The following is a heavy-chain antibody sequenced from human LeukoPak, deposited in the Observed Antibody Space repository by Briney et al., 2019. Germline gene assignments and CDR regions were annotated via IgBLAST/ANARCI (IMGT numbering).Heavy chain of an antibody. CDR3: AKDQEDDYVWGSYDY. J-gene: IGHJ4*02. D-gene: IGHD3-16*01. CDR1: GFTFSSYA. CDR2: ISGSGGST. Sequence: PGGSLRLSCAASGFTFSSYAMSWVRQAPGEGLEWVSAISGSGGSTYYADSVKGRFTISRENSKNTLYLQMNSLRAEDTAVYYCAKDQEDDYVWGSYDYWGQGTLVTVSS. V-gene: IGHV3-23*01.